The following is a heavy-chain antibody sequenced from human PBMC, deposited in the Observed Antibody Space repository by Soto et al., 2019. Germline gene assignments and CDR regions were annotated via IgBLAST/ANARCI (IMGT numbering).Heavy chain of an antibody. J-gene: IGHJ4*02. V-gene: IGHV1-18*01. Sequence: QVQLVQPGAEVKNPGASVRVSCTASRYTFPNYGPTWVRQAPGQGPEWLGWIRLHNGETHYAPNFRGRVTMTTDTSTSTAYMELRGLRSDDTAMYYCATSLGPSGWFDYWGQGNPVTVSS. CDR1: RYTFPNYG. CDR2: IRLHNGET. CDR3: ATSLGPSGWFDY. D-gene: IGHD6-19*01.